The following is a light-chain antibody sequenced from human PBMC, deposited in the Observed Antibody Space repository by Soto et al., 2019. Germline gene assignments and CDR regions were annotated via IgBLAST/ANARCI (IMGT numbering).Light chain of an antibody. CDR2: DVS. Sequence: QSALTQPRSVSGSPGQSVTMSCTGTSSDVGAYNYVSWYQQYPGKAPKLMISDVSKRPSGVPDRFSGSKSGNTASLTISGLQAEDEADYHCCSYAGSHTWAFGGGTKLTV. J-gene: IGLJ3*02. CDR3: CSYAGSHTWA. CDR1: SSDVGAYNY. V-gene: IGLV2-11*01.